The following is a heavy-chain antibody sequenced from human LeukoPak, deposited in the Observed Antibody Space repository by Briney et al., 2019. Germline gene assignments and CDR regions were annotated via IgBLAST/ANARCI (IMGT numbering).Heavy chain of an antibody. D-gene: IGHD2-21*01. J-gene: IGHJ3*02. Sequence: GASVKVSCKASGYTLTRYGISWVRQAPGQGLEWMGWISAYNGNTNYAQKLQGRVTMTTDTSTSTAYMELRSLRSDDTAVYYCARAAPASVIHDAFDIWGQGTMVTVSS. CDR1: GYTLTRYG. CDR2: ISAYNGNT. CDR3: ARAAPASVIHDAFDI. V-gene: IGHV1-18*01.